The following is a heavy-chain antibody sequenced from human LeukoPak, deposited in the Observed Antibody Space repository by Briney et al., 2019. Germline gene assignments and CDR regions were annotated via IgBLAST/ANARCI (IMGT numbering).Heavy chain of an antibody. CDR2: IIPILGIA. V-gene: IGHV1-69*04. D-gene: IGHD5-24*01. Sequence: GGSLRLSCAASGFTLRSYTMNWVRQAPGQGLEWMGRIIPILGIANYAQKFQGRVTITADKSTSTAYMELSSLRSEDTAVYYCAREGDGGSSLAFDIWGQGTMVTVSS. CDR1: GFTLRSYT. CDR3: AREGDGGSSLAFDI. J-gene: IGHJ3*02.